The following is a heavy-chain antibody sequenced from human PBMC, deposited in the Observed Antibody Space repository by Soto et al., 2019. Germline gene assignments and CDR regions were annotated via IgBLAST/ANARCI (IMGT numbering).Heavy chain of an antibody. Sequence: RKISCKGSGYSFTNYWIGWVRQMPGKGLEWMGITYPGDSDTRYSPSFQGQVTISADKSINNAYLQWSSLKASDTAMYYCTRGPYYYDSSERAWAFDIWGQGTMVTVSS. CDR3: TRGPYYYDSSERAWAFDI. D-gene: IGHD3-22*01. J-gene: IGHJ3*02. CDR1: GYSFTNYW. V-gene: IGHV5-51*01. CDR2: TYPGDSDT.